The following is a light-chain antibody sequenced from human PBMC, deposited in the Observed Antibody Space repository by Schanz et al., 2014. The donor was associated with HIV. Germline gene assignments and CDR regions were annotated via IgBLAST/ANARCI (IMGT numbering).Light chain of an antibody. J-gene: IGLJ2*01. CDR2: DVN. CDR3: SSHAGRNSFVV. Sequence: QSALTQPASVSGSPGQSIAISCTGTNSDIGAYNYVSWYQQHPGKAPKLMIYDVNNRPSGVSNRFSGSKSGNTASLTISGLQAEDEADYYCSSHAGRNSFVVFGGGTQLTVL. CDR1: NSDIGAYNY. V-gene: IGLV2-14*01.